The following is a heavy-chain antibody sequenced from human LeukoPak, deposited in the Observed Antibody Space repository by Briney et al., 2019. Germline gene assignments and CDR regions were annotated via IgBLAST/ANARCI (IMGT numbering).Heavy chain of an antibody. CDR1: GFTFSSYA. Sequence: GGSLRLSCAASGFTFSSYAMSWVRQAPGKGLEWVSAISGSGGSTYYADSVKDRFTISRDNSKNTLYLQMNSLRAEDTAVYYCAKDVTGVVVPAAINGYWGQGTLVTVSS. CDR3: AKDVTGVVVPAAINGY. CDR2: ISGSGGST. J-gene: IGHJ4*02. D-gene: IGHD2-2*02. V-gene: IGHV3-23*01.